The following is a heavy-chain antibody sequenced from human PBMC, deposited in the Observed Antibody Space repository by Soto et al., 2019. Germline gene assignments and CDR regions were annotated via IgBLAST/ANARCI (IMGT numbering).Heavy chain of an antibody. CDR3: ARNYYYGMDV. J-gene: IGHJ6*02. V-gene: IGHV3-30*03. Sequence: GGSLRLSCAASGFTFSNYGIHWVRQAPGKGLEWVAVISRDGNKKYYADSVKGRFTISRDNAKKTLYLQMNSLRAEDTAVYYCARNYYYGMDVWGQGTTVTVSS. CDR1: GFTFSNYG. CDR2: ISRDGNKK.